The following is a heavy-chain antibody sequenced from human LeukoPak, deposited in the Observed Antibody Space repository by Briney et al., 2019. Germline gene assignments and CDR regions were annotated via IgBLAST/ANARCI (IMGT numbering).Heavy chain of an antibody. J-gene: IGHJ6*03. Sequence: ASVKVSCKASGGTFSSYAISWVRQAPGQGLEWMGGIIPIFGTANYAQKFQGRVTITADESTSTAYMELSSLRSEDTAVYYCARGRVVPIIRGYYYYYMDVWGKGTTVTVSS. CDR1: GGTFSSYA. CDR3: ARGRVVPIIRGYYYYYMDV. D-gene: IGHD3-3*01. CDR2: IIPIFGTA. V-gene: IGHV1-69*13.